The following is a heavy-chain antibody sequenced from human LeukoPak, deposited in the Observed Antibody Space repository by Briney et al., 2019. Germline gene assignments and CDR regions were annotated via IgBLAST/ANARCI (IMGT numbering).Heavy chain of an antibody. CDR1: GYSISSGYY. CDR2: IYHSGST. V-gene: IGHV4-38-2*02. CDR3: ASYDSSGYYYGY. Sequence: PWVTLTLTCTVSGYSISSGYYWGWIRQPPGKGLEWIGSIYHSGSTYYNPSLKSRVTISVDTSKNQFSLKLSSVTAADTAVYYCASYDSSGYYYGYWGQGTLVTVSS. J-gene: IGHJ4*02. D-gene: IGHD3-22*01.